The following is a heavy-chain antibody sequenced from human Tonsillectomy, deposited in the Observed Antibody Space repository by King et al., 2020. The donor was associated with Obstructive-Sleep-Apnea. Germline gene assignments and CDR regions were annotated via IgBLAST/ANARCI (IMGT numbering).Heavy chain of an antibody. CDR3: ATRIYYGSGPDH. Sequence: VQLQESGPGLVKPSETLSLTCTVSGGSISSYYWSWSRHPPGKVLKWIAYIHHSGITNYNTSLNSRVTISADTSKNQFSLKLNSVTAADTAVYYCATRIYYGSGPDHWGQGILVTVSS. CDR2: IHHSGIT. J-gene: IGHJ5*02. V-gene: IGHV4-59*03. CDR1: GGSISSYY. D-gene: IGHD3-10*01.